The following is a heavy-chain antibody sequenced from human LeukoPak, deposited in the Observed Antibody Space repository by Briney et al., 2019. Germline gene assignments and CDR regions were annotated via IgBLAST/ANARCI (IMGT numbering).Heavy chain of an antibody. D-gene: IGHD5-18*01. J-gene: IGHJ5*02. Sequence: GESLKISCKGSGYSFISYWISWVRQMPGKGLEWMGRIDPSDSYTNYSPSFQGHVTISADKSISTAYLQWSSLKASDTAMYYCARANQRGYSYGYDWFDPWGQGTLVTVSS. V-gene: IGHV5-10-1*01. CDR3: ARANQRGYSYGYDWFDP. CDR1: GYSFISYW. CDR2: IDPSDSYT.